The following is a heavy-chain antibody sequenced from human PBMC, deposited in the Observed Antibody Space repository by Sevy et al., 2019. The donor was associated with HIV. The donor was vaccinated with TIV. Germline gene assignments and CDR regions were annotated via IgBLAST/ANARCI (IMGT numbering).Heavy chain of an antibody. J-gene: IGHJ6*02. V-gene: IGHV3-7*03. CDR1: GFTFSNYW. CDR2: IKRDGSEK. D-gene: IGHD2-2*01. CDR3: ARDCSSSTCLWGMDV. Sequence: VGSLRLSCAASGFTFSNYWMSWVRQAPGKGLEWVANIKRDGSEKYYVASVKGRFTISRDNAKNSLYLQMNSLRAEDTAVYYCARDCSSSTCLWGMDVWGQGTTVTVSS.